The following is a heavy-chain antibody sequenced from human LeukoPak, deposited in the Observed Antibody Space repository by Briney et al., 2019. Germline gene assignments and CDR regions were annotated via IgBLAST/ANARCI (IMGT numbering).Heavy chain of an antibody. CDR3: ARSFAGGSGYSYFDY. CDR1: GGSISSYY. D-gene: IGHD3-3*01. J-gene: IGHJ4*02. CDR2: IYYSGST. V-gene: IGHV4-59*08. Sequence: PSETLSLTCTVSGGSISSYYWSWLRQPPGKGLEWIVYIYYSGSTNYNPSLESRVTISLDTSKNQFSLKLSSVTAADTAVYYCARSFAGGSGYSYFDYWGQGILVTVSS.